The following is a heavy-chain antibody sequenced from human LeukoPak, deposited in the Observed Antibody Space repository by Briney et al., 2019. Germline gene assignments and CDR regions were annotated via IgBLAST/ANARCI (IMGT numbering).Heavy chain of an antibody. CDR2: INHSGST. Sequence: SETLSLTCTVSGGSISSHCWSWIRQPPGKGLEWIGEINHSGSTNYNPSLKSRVTISVDTSKNQFSLKLSSVTAADTAVYYCARDPDMTGGYWGQGTLVTVSS. CDR3: ARDPDMTGGY. V-gene: IGHV4-34*01. CDR1: GGSISSHC. J-gene: IGHJ4*02. D-gene: IGHD4-23*01.